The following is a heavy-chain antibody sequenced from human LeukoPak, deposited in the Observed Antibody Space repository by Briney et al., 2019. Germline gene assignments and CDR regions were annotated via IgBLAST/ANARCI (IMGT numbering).Heavy chain of an antibody. J-gene: IGHJ4*02. D-gene: IGHD3-22*01. Sequence: GGSLRLSCAASGLTFSSYAMSWVRQAPGKGLEWVSAISGSGGSTYYADSVKGRFTISRDNSKNTLYLQMNSLRAEDTAVYYCAECHRGYYYDNSGYLTYYFDYWGQGTLVTVSS. CDR2: ISGSGGST. V-gene: IGHV3-23*01. CDR1: GLTFSSYA. CDR3: AECHRGYYYDNSGYLTYYFDY.